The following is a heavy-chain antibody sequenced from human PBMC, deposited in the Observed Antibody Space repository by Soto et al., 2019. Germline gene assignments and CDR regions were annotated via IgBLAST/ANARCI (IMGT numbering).Heavy chain of an antibody. CDR1: GGSFSGYY. V-gene: IGHV4-34*01. J-gene: IGHJ4*02. CDR2: INHSGRT. CDR3: AGHGVPFDY. Sequence: PSETLSLTCAVYGGSFSGYYWSWIRQPPGKGLEWIGEINHSGRTSYNPSPKSRVTISVDTSKNQFSLKLSSVTAADTAVYYCAGHGVPFDYWGQGTLVTVSS.